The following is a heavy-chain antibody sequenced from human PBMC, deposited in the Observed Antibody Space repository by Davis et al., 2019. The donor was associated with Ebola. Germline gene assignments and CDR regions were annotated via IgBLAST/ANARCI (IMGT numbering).Heavy chain of an antibody. D-gene: IGHD6-6*01. V-gene: IGHV3-11*01. J-gene: IGHJ4*02. CDR3: ASEYSSSFDY. CDR1: GFTFSDQY. Sequence: PGGSLRLSCAASGFTFSDQYMSWIRQAPGKGLEWISYIYSGGRTTYYAASVKGRFTISRDNARNSLYLQMNSLRVEDTAVYYCASEYSSSFDYWGQGTLVTVSS. CDR2: IYSGGRTT.